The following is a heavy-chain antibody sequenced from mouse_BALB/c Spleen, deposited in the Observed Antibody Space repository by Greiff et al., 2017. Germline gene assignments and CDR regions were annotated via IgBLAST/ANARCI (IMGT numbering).Heavy chain of an antibody. CDR1: GYTFTDYY. CDR3: ARITTVVASMDY. Sequence: DVQLQESGPELVKPGASVKMSCKASGYTFTDYYMDWVKQSHGESFEWIGRVNPYNGGTSYNQKFKGKATLTVDKSSSTAYMELNSLTSEDSAVYYCARITTVVASMDYWGQGTSVTVSS. CDR2: VNPYNGGT. J-gene: IGHJ4*01. D-gene: IGHD1-1*01. V-gene: IGHV1-19*01.